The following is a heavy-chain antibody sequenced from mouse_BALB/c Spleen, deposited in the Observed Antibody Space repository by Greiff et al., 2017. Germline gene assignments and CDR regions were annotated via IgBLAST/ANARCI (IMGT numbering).Heavy chain of an antibody. Sequence: EVQGVESGGGLVQPGGSRKLSCAASGFTFSSFGMHWVRQAPEKGLEWVAYISSGSSTIYYAATVKGRFTISSDNPKNTLFQQMTSLRSEDTAMYYCARAGGNYDAMDYWGQGTSVTVSS. CDR2: ISSGSSTI. CDR1: GFTFSSFG. J-gene: IGHJ4*01. V-gene: IGHV5-17*02. D-gene: IGHD2-1*01. CDR3: ARAGGNYDAMDY.